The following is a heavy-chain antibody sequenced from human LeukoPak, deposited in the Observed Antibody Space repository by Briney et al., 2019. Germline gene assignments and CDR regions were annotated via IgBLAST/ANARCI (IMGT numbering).Heavy chain of an antibody. CDR1: GFTFSSYG. V-gene: IGHV3-30*18. CDR3: AKASLNYYDSSGYQIEDFDY. J-gene: IGHJ4*02. Sequence: GGSLRLSCAASGFTFSSYGMHWVRQAPGKGLEWVAVISYDGSNKYYADSVKGRLTISRDNSKNTLYLQMNSLRAEDTAVYYCAKASLNYYDSSGYQIEDFDYWGQGTLVTVSS. D-gene: IGHD3-22*01. CDR2: ISYDGSNK.